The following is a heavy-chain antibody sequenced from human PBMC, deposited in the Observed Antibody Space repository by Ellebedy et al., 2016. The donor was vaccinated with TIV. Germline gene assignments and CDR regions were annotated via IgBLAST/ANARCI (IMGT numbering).Heavy chain of an antibody. V-gene: IGHV4-59*01. Sequence: MPSETLSLTCTVSGGSMTNYYWSWIRQPPGKGLEWIGYIYYSGSTNYNPSLKSRVTISVDTSKNQFSLKLSSVTAADTAVYYCARVMVEGSYYFDYWGQGTLVTVSS. CDR1: GGSMTNYY. D-gene: IGHD1-26*01. CDR3: ARVMVEGSYYFDY. CDR2: IYYSGST. J-gene: IGHJ4*02.